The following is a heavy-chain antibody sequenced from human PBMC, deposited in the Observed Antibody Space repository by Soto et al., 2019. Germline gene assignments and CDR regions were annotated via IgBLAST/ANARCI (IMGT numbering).Heavy chain of an antibody. CDR2: MNPNSGNT. D-gene: IGHD6-13*01. V-gene: IGHV1-8*01. CDR3: ARRGYSSSWYYYYYYGMDV. J-gene: IGHJ6*02. CDR1: GYTFTSYD. Sequence: ASVKVSCKASGYTFTSYDINWVRQATGQGLEWMGWMNPNSGNTGYAQKFQGRVTMTRNTTISKAYMELSSMRSEDTAVYYCARRGYSSSWYYYYYYGMDVWGQGTTVTVSS.